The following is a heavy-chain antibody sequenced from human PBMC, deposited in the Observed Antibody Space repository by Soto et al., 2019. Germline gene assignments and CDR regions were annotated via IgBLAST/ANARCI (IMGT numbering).Heavy chain of an antibody. CDR3: ARGLFSSGWYSYFDP. J-gene: IGHJ5*02. Sequence: CTWIRQSPGKGLEWIGEISQSGSTNYNPSLESRVSMSVDTSKSQFSLQLTSVTAADTAVYYCARGLFSSGWYSYFDPWGQGTPVTVSS. CDR2: ISQSGST. V-gene: IGHV4-34*01. D-gene: IGHD6-19*01.